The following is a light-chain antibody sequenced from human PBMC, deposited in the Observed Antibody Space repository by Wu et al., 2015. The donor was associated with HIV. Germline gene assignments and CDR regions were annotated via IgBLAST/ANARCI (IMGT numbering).Light chain of an antibody. J-gene: IGKJ2*01. CDR2: DAS. Sequence: EIALTQSPATLSLSPGERATLSCRASQSVSSYLAWYQQKPGQAPRLLIYDASNRATGIPARFSGSGSGTDFTLTISSLEPEDFAVYYCQQRSNWPLMYTFGQGTKLEIK. V-gene: IGKV3-11*01. CDR3: QQRSNWPLMYT. CDR1: QSVSSY.